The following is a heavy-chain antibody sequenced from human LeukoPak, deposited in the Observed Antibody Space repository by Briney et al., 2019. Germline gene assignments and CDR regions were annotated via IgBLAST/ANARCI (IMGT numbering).Heavy chain of an antibody. V-gene: IGHV4-39*01. CDR3: AKQGRQIPFGGVVAIAPFDI. CDR2: IFHGGNT. Sequence: SETLSLTCTVSGDSITSSASYWGWVRQPPGRGRGWIVNIFHGGNTTYNPSLKSRFSISVDRSTNHVSLNLSSVNAADTALYCCAKQGRQIPFGGVVAIAPFDIWGQGTMVTVSS. J-gene: IGHJ3*02. CDR1: GDSITSSASY. D-gene: IGHD3-16*02.